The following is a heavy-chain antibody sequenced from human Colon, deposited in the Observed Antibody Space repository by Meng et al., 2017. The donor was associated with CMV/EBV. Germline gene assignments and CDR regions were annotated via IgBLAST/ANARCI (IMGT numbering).Heavy chain of an antibody. D-gene: IGHD3-3*01. CDR2: ISNNGGST. V-gene: IGHV3-64*02. CDR1: GFTFSNYA. Sequence: GRSLKISCAASGFTFSNYAMHWIRQAPGKGLEYVSSISNNGGSTFYAGSVRGRFTISRDNSKNMLYLQMDSLRTEDMAVYFCARLDFWSAYYDSWGQGTLVTVSS. CDR3: ARLDFWSAYYDS. J-gene: IGHJ4*02.